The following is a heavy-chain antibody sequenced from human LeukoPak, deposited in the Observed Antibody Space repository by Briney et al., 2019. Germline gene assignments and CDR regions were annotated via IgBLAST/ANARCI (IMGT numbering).Heavy chain of an antibody. CDR2: FSYDGSNK. Sequence: GGSVRLSCSASGFTFRSYGMHGVRQAPGRGLEGVAVFSYDGSNKYYAESVKGRFTISRDNSKNTLYLQMTSLRPEDTAVYYCARDSVDTAIAFDYWGQGTLVTVSS. J-gene: IGHJ4*02. CDR3: ARDSVDTAIAFDY. D-gene: IGHD5-18*01. CDR1: GFTFRSYG. V-gene: IGHV3-30*03.